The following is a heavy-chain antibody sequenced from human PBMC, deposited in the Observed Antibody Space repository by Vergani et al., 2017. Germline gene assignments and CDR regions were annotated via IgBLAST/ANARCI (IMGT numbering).Heavy chain of an antibody. CDR3: ARFQTDNWNYPFSFDY. J-gene: IGHJ4*02. CDR1: GGSFSGYY. CDR2: INHSGST. D-gene: IGHD1-7*01. V-gene: IGHV4-34*01. Sequence: QVQLQQWGAGLLKPSETLSLTCAVYGGSFSGYYWSWIRQPPGKGLEWIGEINHSGSTNYNPSLKSRVTISVDTSKNQFSLKLSSVTAADTAVYYCARFQTDNWNYPFSFDYWGQGTLVTVSS.